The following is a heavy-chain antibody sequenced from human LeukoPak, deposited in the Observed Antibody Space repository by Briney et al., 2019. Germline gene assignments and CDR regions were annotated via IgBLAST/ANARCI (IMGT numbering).Heavy chain of an antibody. CDR2: ISSGSSSI. D-gene: IGHD5-18*01. Sequence: GGSLRLSCAGSGFTFSNYNMNWVRQTPGKGLERVSSISSGSSSIYYADSVKGRFTISGDNAKNSLYLQMINLRAEDTAVYYCATSRRDGYGYRALELPPSPVDWGQGTLVTVSS. J-gene: IGHJ4*02. CDR3: ATSRRDGYGYRALELPPSPVD. CDR1: GFTFSNYN. V-gene: IGHV3-21*01.